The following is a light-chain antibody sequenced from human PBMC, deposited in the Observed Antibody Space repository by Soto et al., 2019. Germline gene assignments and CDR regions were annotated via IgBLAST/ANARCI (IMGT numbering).Light chain of an antibody. V-gene: IGLV2-8*01. CDR2: ELT. CDR3: SSYAGGILI. Sequence: QPVLTQPPSASGSPGQSVTISCTRTSSDVGGYNYVSWYQQHPGKAPKLMIYELTKRPSGVPDRFSGSKSGNTASLTVSGFRAEEGADYYCSSYAGGILIFGGGTK. J-gene: IGLJ2*01. CDR1: SSDVGGYNY.